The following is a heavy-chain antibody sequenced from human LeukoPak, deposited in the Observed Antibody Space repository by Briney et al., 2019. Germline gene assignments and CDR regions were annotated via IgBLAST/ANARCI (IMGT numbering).Heavy chain of an antibody. CDR3: AREMAVAGSGVIDS. CDR2: ISAYNGNT. D-gene: IGHD6-19*01. J-gene: IGHJ4*02. V-gene: IGHV1-18*01. CDR1: GYTFTSYG. Sequence: ASVKVSCKASGYTFTSYGISWVRQAPGQGLEWMGWISAYNGNTNYAQKLQGRVTMTTDTSTSTAYMELRSLGSDDTAVYYCAREMAVAGSGVIDSWGQGTLVTVSS.